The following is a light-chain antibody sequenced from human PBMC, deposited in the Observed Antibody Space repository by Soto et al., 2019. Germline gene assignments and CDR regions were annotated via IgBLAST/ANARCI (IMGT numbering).Light chain of an antibody. Sequence: EIVMTQSPATLSVSPGERATLSCRASQSVSSDLAWYQQKPGQAPRLLIYGASTRATGIPARFSGSGSGTEFTLTISRLEPEDFAVYYCHQYNNWPPWTFGQGTKVDI. CDR1: QSVSSD. CDR3: HQYNNWPPWT. J-gene: IGKJ1*01. CDR2: GAS. V-gene: IGKV3-15*01.